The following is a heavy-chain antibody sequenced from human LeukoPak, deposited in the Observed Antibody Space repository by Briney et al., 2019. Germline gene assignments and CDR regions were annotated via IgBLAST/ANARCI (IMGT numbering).Heavy chain of an antibody. CDR3: AGGSYYGSGSRPGYIEY. J-gene: IGHJ4*02. V-gene: IGHV3-53*01. Sequence: PGGSLRLSCAASGFSVNNKYMNWVRQATGKGLEWVSLMDNFGYKHYADSVEGRVTISRDSSRNTVYLQLNSLRAEDTAVYYCAGGSYYGSGSRPGYIEYWGQGTLVTVSS. D-gene: IGHD3-10*01. CDR2: MDNFGYK. CDR1: GFSVNNKY.